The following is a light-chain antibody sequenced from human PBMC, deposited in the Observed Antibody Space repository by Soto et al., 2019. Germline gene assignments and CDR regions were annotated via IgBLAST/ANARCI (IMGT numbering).Light chain of an antibody. CDR3: CSYAGSVV. CDR2: DVS. V-gene: IGLV2-11*01. J-gene: IGLJ2*01. CDR1: SSDVGGYNY. Sequence: ALTQPRSVSGSPGQSVTISCTGTSSDVGGYNYVSWYQQHPGKAPKLMIYDVSKRPSGVPDRFSGSKSGNTASLTISGLQAEDEADYYCCSYAGSVVFGGGTKLTVL.